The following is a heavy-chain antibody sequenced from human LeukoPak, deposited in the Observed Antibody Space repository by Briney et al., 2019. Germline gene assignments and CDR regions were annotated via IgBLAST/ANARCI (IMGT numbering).Heavy chain of an antibody. V-gene: IGHV4-39*01. CDR3: ARLILTGSKRGIDY. CDR1: GGSISSSSYY. D-gene: IGHD3-9*01. J-gene: IGHJ4*02. CDR2: IYYSGST. Sequence: SETLSLTCTVSGGSISSSSYYLGWIRQPPGKGLEWIGSIYYSGSTYYNPSLKSRVTISVDTSKNQFSLKLSSVTAADTAVYYCARLILTGSKRGIDYWGQGTLVTVSS.